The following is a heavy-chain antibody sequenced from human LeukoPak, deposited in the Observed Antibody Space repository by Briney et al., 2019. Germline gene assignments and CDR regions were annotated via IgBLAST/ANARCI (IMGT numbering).Heavy chain of an antibody. J-gene: IGHJ3*02. Sequence: GGTLRLSCAASGFTFSSKGVSWVRQAPGKGLEWVSAISGSGIGAYYADSVKGRFTISRDNSKNTLYLQMNSLRAEDTAVYYCARVAYYDSSGYYYGRIGAFDIWGQGTIVTVSS. CDR2: ISGSGIGA. D-gene: IGHD3-22*01. CDR3: ARVAYYDSSGYYYGRIGAFDI. V-gene: IGHV3-23*01. CDR1: GFTFSSKG.